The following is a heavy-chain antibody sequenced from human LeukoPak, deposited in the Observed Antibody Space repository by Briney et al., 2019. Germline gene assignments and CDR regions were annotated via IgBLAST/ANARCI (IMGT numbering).Heavy chain of an antibody. D-gene: IGHD1-1*01. CDR3: AKDVRRNVDRLHFDY. CDR2: ISGSGGST. J-gene: IGHJ4*02. V-gene: IGHV3-23*01. CDR1: GFTFSSYA. Sequence: GGSLRLSCAASGFTFSSYAMSWVRQAPGKGLEWVSAISGSGGSTYYADSVKGRFTISRDNSKNTLCLQMNSLRAEDTAVYYCAKDVRRNVDRLHFDYWGQGTLVTVSS.